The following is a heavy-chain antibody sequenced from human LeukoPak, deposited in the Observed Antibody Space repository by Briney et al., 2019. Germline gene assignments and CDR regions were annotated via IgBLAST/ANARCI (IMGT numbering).Heavy chain of an antibody. V-gene: IGHV3-20*04. D-gene: IGHD3-22*01. CDR3: ARAYYYDSSGYYGDAFDI. CDR2: INWNGGST. Sequence: GGSLRLSCAASGFTFDDYGMSWVRQAPGKGLEWVSGINWNGGSTGYADSVKGRFTISRDNAKNSLYLQMNSLRAEDTALYYCARAYYYDSSGYYGDAFDIWGQGTMVTVS. CDR1: GFTFDDYG. J-gene: IGHJ3*02.